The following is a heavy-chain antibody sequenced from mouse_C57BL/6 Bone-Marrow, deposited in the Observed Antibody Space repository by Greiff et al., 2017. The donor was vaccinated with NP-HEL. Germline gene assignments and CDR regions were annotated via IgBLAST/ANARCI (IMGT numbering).Heavy chain of an antibody. J-gene: IGHJ3*01. CDR2: IDPSDSYT. Sequence: QVQLQQPGAELVMPGASVKLSRKASGYTFTSYWMHWVKQRPGQGLEWIGEIDPSDSYTNYNQKFKGKSTLTVDKSSSTAYMQLSSLTSEDSAVYYCARNSRTFAYWGQGTLVTVSA. V-gene: IGHV1-69*01. CDR1: GYTFTSYW. CDR3: ARNSRTFAY.